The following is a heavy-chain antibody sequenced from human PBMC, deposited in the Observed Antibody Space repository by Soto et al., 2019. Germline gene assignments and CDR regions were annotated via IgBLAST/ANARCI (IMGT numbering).Heavy chain of an antibody. V-gene: IGHV4-61*01. D-gene: IGHD4-17*01. CDR1: GGYVSNKTYY. CDR2: VYYSGTT. J-gene: IGHJ4*02. Sequence: SETLGLTGSVSGGYVSNKTYYWSWIRQPPGKRLEWIGYVYYSGTTNYTPSLKSRVTISVDLSKNQFSLRLSSVTTADTALYYCARTTAVPNTLRSRYFLDYWGQGTLVTVSS. CDR3: ARTTAVPNTLRSRYFLDY.